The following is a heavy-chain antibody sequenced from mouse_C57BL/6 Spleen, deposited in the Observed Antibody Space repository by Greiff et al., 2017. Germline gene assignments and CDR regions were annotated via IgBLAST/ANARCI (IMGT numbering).Heavy chain of an antibody. Sequence: QVQLQQSGAELVKPGASVKISCKASGYAFSSYWMNWVKQRPGQGLEWIGQIYPGDGDTTYNEKFKGKATLTADKSSSTAYMQLSSLTSEDSAVYFCARDYYGSSYDFDYWGQGTTLTVSS. D-gene: IGHD1-1*01. CDR1: GYAFSSYW. CDR2: IYPGDGDT. J-gene: IGHJ2*01. V-gene: IGHV1-80*01. CDR3: ARDYYGSSYDFDY.